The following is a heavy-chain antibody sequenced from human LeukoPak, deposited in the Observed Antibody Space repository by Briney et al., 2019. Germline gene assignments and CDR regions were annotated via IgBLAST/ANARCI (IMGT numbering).Heavy chain of an antibody. CDR1: GFTFSSYG. CDR3: ARGAMVRGAPLYYYYYGMDV. CDR2: ISSSSSYI. J-gene: IGHJ6*04. V-gene: IGHV3-21*01. Sequence: GGSLRLSCAASGFTFSSYGMNWVRQAPGKGLEWVSSISSSSSYIYYADSVKGRFTISRDNAKNSLYLQMNSLRAEDTAVYYCARGAMVRGAPLYYYYYGMDVWGKGTTVTVSS. D-gene: IGHD3-10*01.